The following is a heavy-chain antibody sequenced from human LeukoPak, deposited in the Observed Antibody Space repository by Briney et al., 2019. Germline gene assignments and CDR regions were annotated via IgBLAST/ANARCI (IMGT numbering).Heavy chain of an antibody. CDR1: GFTFSSYS. Sequence: GGSLRLSCAASGFTFSSYSMNWVRLAPGKGLEWVSSISDSSTYIYYADSVKGRFTISRDNAKNSVYLQMNSLRAEDTAVYHWARDQNFDFWGQGTLVTVSS. V-gene: IGHV3-21*01. CDR3: ARDQNFDF. J-gene: IGHJ4*02. CDR2: ISDSSTYI.